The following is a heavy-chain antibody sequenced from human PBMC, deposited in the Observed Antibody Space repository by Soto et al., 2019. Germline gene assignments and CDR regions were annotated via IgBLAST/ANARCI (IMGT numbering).Heavy chain of an antibody. CDR1: GFTFTSSA. CDR2: IVVGSGNT. CDR3: AAVSDHSYYGMDV. D-gene: IGHD2-21*02. J-gene: IGHJ6*02. Sequence: SVKVSCKASGFTFTSSAMQWVRQARGQRLEWIGWIVVGSGNTNYAQKFQERVTITRDMSTSTAYMELSSLRSEDTAVYYCAAVSDHSYYGMDVWGQGTTVTV. V-gene: IGHV1-58*02.